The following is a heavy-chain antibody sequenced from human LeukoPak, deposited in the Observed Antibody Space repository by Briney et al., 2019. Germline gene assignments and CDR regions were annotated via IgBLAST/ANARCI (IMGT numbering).Heavy chain of an antibody. CDR3: ARTDYDYVWGSYHPLDQ. J-gene: IGHJ4*02. Sequence: ESGPVLVKPTEILTLTCTVSGFSGFSLNTARMGVSWIRQPPGKALEWLAHIFSNDEKSYRTSLKSRLTISKDPSKSQVVLTMTSMDPVDTATYYCARTDYDYVWGSYHPLDQWGQGTLVTVSS. CDR2: IFSNDEK. D-gene: IGHD3-16*02. V-gene: IGHV2-26*01. CDR1: GFSLNTARMG.